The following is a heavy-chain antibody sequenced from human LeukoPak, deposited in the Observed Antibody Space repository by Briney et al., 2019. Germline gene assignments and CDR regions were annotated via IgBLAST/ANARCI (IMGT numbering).Heavy chain of an antibody. Sequence: PGGSLRLSCAASGFTFSDYYMSWIRQAPGKGLEWVSYISSSGSTIYYADSVKGRFTISRDNAKNSLYLQMNSLRAEDTAVYYCARDLRAPTYYDILTGYPLSTWGQGTLVTVSS. CDR2: ISSSGSTI. V-gene: IGHV3-11*04. CDR1: GFTFSDYY. CDR3: ARDLRAPTYYDILTGYPLST. J-gene: IGHJ5*02. D-gene: IGHD3-9*01.